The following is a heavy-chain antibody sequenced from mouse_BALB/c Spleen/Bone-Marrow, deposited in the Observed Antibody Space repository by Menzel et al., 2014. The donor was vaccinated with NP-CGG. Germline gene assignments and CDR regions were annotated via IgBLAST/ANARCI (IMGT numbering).Heavy chain of an antibody. J-gene: IGHJ3*01. CDR3: ARNDGYYSPWFAY. V-gene: IGHV2-4*02. D-gene: IGHD2-3*01. CDR2: IWSGGST. Sequence: VKLQESGPGLVQPSQRLSITCTVSGFSLTSYGVHWVRQPPGKGLEWLGVIWSGGSTDYNAAFISRLSISKDNSKSQVFFKMNSLQADDTAIYYCARNDGYYSPWFAYWGQGTLVTVSA. CDR1: GFSLTSYG.